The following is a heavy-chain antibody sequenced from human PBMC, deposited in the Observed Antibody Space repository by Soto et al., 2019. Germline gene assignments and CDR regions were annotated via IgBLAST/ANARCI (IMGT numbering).Heavy chain of an antibody. J-gene: IGHJ4*02. CDR1: GFTFSSYG. D-gene: IGHD6-19*01. Sequence: QVQLVESGGGVVQPGRSLRLSCAASGFTFSSYGMHWVRQAPGKGLEWVAVISYDGSNKYYADSVKGRFTISRDNSKNTLDLQMNSLRAEDTAVYYCAKEDSGSFLYWGQGTLVTVSS. V-gene: IGHV3-30*18. CDR2: ISYDGSNK. CDR3: AKEDSGSFLY.